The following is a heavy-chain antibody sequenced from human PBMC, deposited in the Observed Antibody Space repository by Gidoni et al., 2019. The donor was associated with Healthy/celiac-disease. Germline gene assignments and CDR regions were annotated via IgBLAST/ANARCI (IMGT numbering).Heavy chain of an antibody. CDR2: ISYDGSNK. CDR3: AKTGGGYSYYYYGMDV. CDR1: GFTFGTYG. Sequence: QVQLVDSGGGVVQPGRSLGRACAASGFTFGTYGMHWVRQATGKGLEWVAVISYDGSNKYYADSVKGRFTISRDNSKNTLYLQMNSLRAEDTAVYYCAKTGGGYSYYYYGMDVWGQGTTVTVSS. J-gene: IGHJ6*02. V-gene: IGHV3-30*18. D-gene: IGHD1-26*01.